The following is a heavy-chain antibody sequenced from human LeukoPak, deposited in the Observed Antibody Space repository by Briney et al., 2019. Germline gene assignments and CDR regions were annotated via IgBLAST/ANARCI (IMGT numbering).Heavy chain of an antibody. CDR1: GFTFSSYG. V-gene: IGHV3-23*01. D-gene: IGHD3-10*01. Sequence: GGSLRLSCAASGFTFSSYGMSWVRQAPGKGLGWVSAISGSGGSTYYADSVKGRFTISRDNSKNTLYLQMNGLRAEDTAVYYCAKDPDYYGSGSVDYWGQGTLVTVSS. J-gene: IGHJ4*02. CDR2: ISGSGGST. CDR3: AKDPDYYGSGSVDY.